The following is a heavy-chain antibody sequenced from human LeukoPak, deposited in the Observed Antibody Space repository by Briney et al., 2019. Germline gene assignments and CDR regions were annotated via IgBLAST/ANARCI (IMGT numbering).Heavy chain of an antibody. CDR3: AKDPYDILTGFYFDY. CDR1: GFTFSTYA. CDR2: ISYDGSNK. Sequence: PGGSLRLSCAASGFTFSTYAMHWVRQAPGKGLEWVAAISYDGSNKYYADSVKGRFTISRDNSKNTLYLQMNSLRAEDTAVYYCAKDPYDILTGFYFDYWGQGTLVTVSS. V-gene: IGHV3-30*04. D-gene: IGHD3-9*01. J-gene: IGHJ4*02.